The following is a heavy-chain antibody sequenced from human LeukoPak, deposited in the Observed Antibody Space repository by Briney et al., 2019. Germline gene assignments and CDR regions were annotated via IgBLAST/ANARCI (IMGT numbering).Heavy chain of an antibody. J-gene: IGHJ3*02. D-gene: IGHD3-3*01. Sequence: PGGSLRLSCAASGFTVSSYSMNWVRQAPGKGLEWVSYISSSSSTIYYADSVKGRFVISRDNAKNSLYLQMNSLRAEDTAVYYCARGLGAFDIWGQGTMVTVSS. CDR2: ISSSSSTI. CDR3: ARGLGAFDI. V-gene: IGHV3-48*01. CDR1: GFTVSSYS.